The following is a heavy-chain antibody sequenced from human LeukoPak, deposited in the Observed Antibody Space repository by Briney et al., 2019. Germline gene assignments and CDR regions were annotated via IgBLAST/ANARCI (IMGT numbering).Heavy chain of an antibody. D-gene: IGHD3-22*01. CDR3: ARSFDSFAFDI. CDR2: ISSSSSTI. Sequence: GGSLRLSCAASGFTFSSYSMNWVRQAPGKGLEWVSYISSSSSTIYYADSVKGRFTISRDNAKNSLYLQVNSLRADDTAVYYCARSFDSFAFDIWGQGTMVTVSS. J-gene: IGHJ3*02. V-gene: IGHV3-48*04. CDR1: GFTFSSYS.